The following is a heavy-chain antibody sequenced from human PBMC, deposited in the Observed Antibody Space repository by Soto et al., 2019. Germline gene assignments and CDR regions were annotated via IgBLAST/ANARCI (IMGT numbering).Heavy chain of an antibody. J-gene: IGHJ6*02. Sequence: QVQLVESGGGVVQPGRSLRLSCAASGFPFSSYGMHWVRQAPGKGLEWVAVMSYDGSNKYYADSVKGRFTISRDNSKNTLYLQMNNPRAEDTAVYYCVRDLAYCTEGVCYTVHFFCGMDVWVQGTKVTVSS. V-gene: IGHV3-30*03. CDR1: GFPFSSYG. CDR3: VRDLAYCTEGVCYTVHFFCGMDV. CDR2: MSYDGSNK. D-gene: IGHD2-8*01.